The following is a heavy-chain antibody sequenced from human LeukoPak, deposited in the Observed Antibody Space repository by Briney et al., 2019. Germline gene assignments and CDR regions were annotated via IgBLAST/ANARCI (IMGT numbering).Heavy chain of an antibody. CDR1: GFTFTSYA. CDR3: VRDFRSADY. CDR2: ISSSSRDI. V-gene: IGHV3-21*01. J-gene: IGHJ4*02. Sequence: PGGSLRLSCAASGFTFTSYAMNWVRQAPGKGLEWVSSISSSSRDINHADSVKGRFTISRDNAWNSLYLQMNSLRVEDTAVYYCVRDFRSADYWGQGTLVTVSS.